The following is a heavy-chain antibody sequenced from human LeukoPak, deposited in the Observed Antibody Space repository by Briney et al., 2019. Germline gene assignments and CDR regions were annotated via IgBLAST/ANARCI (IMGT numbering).Heavy chain of an antibody. D-gene: IGHD3-22*01. V-gene: IGHV1-8*01. CDR3: ARDYYDSSGYYRGGDYFDY. CDR1: GYTFTNYD. J-gene: IGHJ4*02. Sequence: ASVKVSCKTSGYTFTNYDINWVRQATGQGLEWMGWMSPNSGNTGYAQKFQGRVTMTRDTSIRTAYMELSSLRSEDTAVYYCARDYYDSSGYYRGGDYFDYWGQGTLVTVSS. CDR2: MSPNSGNT.